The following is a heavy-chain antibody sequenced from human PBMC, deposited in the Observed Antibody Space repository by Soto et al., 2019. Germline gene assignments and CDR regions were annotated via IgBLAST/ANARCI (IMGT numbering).Heavy chain of an antibody. Sequence: SGPLSLTCAVYGGSFSGYHWSWIRQPPGKGLEWIGEINHSGSTNYNPSLKSRVIISLETSKNQFSLILTSVTAADTAVYYCARGLSSSATFYHYYGMDVWGQGTTVTVSS. V-gene: IGHV4-34*01. CDR2: INHSGST. D-gene: IGHD6-6*01. J-gene: IGHJ6*02. CDR3: ARGLSSSATFYHYYGMDV. CDR1: GGSFSGYH.